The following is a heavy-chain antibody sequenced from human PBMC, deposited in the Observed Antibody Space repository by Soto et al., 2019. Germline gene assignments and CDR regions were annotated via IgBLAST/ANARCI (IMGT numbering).Heavy chain of an antibody. CDR1: GFTFRNYA. Sequence: GGSLRLSCAAAGFTFRNYAMSWFRQAPGKGLEWVSAISRSGGTSYYADSVKGRFTISRDNAKNTLYLQMDNLRAEDTAVYYCARGDCSAAGCYIHYYYGMDVWGQGTTVTAP. CDR2: ISRSGGTS. J-gene: IGHJ6*02. D-gene: IGHD2-2*02. CDR3: ARGDCSAAGCYIHYYYGMDV. V-gene: IGHV3-23*01.